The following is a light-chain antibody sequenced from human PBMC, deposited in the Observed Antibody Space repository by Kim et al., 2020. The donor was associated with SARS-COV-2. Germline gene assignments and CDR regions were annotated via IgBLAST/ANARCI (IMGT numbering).Light chain of an antibody. CDR1: QSVTTD. Sequence: IVMTQSPVTLSVSSVERATLSCRASQSVTTDLSWYQQKPGQAPRLLISDASTRATGIPARFSGSGSGREFTLTINSLQSEESALYYCQQYNDWSLTFGQGTKVDIK. V-gene: IGKV3-15*01. CDR2: DAS. J-gene: IGKJ1*01. CDR3: QQYNDWSLT.